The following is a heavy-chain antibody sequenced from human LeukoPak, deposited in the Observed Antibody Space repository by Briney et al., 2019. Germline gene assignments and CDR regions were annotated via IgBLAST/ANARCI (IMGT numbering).Heavy chain of an antibody. D-gene: IGHD2-2*01. V-gene: IGHV3-23*01. J-gene: IGHJ4*02. CDR1: GFTYTKFG. CDR3: AKGQSSTATRSFDS. CDR2: ISTGSEVS. Sequence: GESLRLSCAASGFTYTKFGMSWVRQAPGKGLEWVSVISTGSEVSYYADSVKGRFTISRDNSRNTLYLQMTGLRAEDTAIYYCAKGQSSTATRSFDSWGQGTLVTVSP.